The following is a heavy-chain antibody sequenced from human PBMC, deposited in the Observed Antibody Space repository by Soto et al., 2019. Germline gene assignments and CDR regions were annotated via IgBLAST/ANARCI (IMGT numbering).Heavy chain of an antibody. CDR1: GYTFTSYG. V-gene: IGHV1-18*01. CDR2: ISAYNGNT. D-gene: IGHD6-19*01. J-gene: IGHJ4*02. Sequence: ASVKVSCKASGYTFTSYGISWVRQAPGQGLEWMGWISAYNGNTNYAQKLQGRVTMTTDTSTSTAYMELRSLRSDDTAVYYCARDRDIAVAGTSFDYWGQGTLVTVSS. CDR3: ARDRDIAVAGTSFDY.